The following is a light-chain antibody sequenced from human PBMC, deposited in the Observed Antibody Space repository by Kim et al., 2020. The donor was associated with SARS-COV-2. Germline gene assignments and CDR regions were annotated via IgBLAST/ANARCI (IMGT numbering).Light chain of an antibody. Sequence: EIVLTQSPGTLSLSPGERATLSCRASQSVSSNYLAWYQQKPAQAPRLLIYGASIRATGIPDRFSGSGSGTDFTLTISRLEAEDFTVYYCQQYGSSPYTFGQGTKLEI. CDR1: QSVSSNY. CDR3: QQYGSSPYT. V-gene: IGKV3-20*01. CDR2: GAS. J-gene: IGKJ2*01.